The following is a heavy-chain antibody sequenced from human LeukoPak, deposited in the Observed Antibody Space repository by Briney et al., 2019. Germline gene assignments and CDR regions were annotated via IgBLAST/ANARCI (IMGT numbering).Heavy chain of an antibody. Sequence: PPETLSLTCTVSGGSISSYYWSWIRQPPGKGLEWIGYIYYSGSTNYNPSLKSRVTISVDTSKNQFSLKLSSVTAADTAVYYCARRQSGRYPGSDYWGQGTLVTVSS. CDR2: IYYSGST. CDR3: ARRQSGRYPGSDY. J-gene: IGHJ4*02. CDR1: GGSISSYY. D-gene: IGHD1-26*01. V-gene: IGHV4-59*08.